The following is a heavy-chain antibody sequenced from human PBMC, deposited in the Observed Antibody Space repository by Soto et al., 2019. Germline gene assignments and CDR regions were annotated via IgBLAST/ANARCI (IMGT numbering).Heavy chain of an antibody. J-gene: IGHJ4*02. D-gene: IGHD1-7*01. CDR2: IYNSADT. V-gene: IGHV4-30-2*01. CDR1: GVSTNSGGYS. Sequence: SETLSLTCAVSGVSTNSGGYSWSWLRQPPGKGLEWIGHIYNSADTYSNPSLRSRVAISVDTSKNQFSLKLSSVTAADTAVYYCAREETTFDYWGQGTLVTVSS. CDR3: AREETTFDY.